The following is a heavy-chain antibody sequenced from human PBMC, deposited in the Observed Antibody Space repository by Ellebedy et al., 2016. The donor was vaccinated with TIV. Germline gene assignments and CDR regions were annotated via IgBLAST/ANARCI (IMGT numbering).Heavy chain of an antibody. CDR1: GYSFIHYW. V-gene: IGHV5-10-1*01. CDR2: IDSSDPYN. D-gene: IGHD3-16*01. Sequence: GESLKISXKASGYSFIHYWISWVRQMPGKVLEWMTSIDSSDPYNKYSPSFQGRVSISVDKSITTAYLQWDSLKASDTAMYYCVRHELGSNAAFDYWGQGTLVTVSS. J-gene: IGHJ4*02. CDR3: VRHELGSNAAFDY.